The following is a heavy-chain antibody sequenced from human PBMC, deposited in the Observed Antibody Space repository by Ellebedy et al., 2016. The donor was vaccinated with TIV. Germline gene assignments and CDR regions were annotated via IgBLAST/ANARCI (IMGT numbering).Heavy chain of an antibody. CDR3: AKAGRDPPRPGTGGTGTPNTYYFDY. Sequence: GESLKISXAAPGFTFSSYAMSWVRQAPGKGLEWVSAISGSGGSTYYADSVKGRFTISRDNSKNTLYLQMNSLRAEDTAVYYCAKAGRDPPRPGTGGTGTPNTYYFDYWGQGTLVTVSS. D-gene: IGHD1-7*01. V-gene: IGHV3-23*01. CDR2: ISGSGGST. CDR1: GFTFSSYA. J-gene: IGHJ4*02.